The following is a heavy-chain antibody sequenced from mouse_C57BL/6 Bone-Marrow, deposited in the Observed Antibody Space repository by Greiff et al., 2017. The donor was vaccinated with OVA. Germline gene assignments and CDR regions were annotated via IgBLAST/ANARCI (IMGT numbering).Heavy chain of an antibody. D-gene: IGHD2-3*01. CDR1: GYSITSGYY. Sequence: EVKLMESGPGLVKPSQSLSLTCSVTGYSITSGYYWNWIRQFPGNKLEWMGYISYDGSNNYNPSLKNRISITRDTSKNQFFLKLNSVTTEDTATYYCARDDGFPHWYFDVWGTGTTVTVSS. CDR3: ARDDGFPHWYFDV. J-gene: IGHJ1*03. CDR2: ISYDGSN. V-gene: IGHV3-6*01.